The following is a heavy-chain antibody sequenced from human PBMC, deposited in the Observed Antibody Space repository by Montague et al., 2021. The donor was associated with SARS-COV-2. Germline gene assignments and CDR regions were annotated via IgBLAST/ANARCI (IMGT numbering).Heavy chain of an antibody. Sequence: SETLSLTCAGDLHSSVGDFRRWLQQHPSERQSSWHYVCYIVLANYNPSLKSRVTISVDTSKNQFSLKLSSVTAADTAVYYCARGAGYSSSWYLAFEIWGQGTMVTVSS. J-gene: IGHJ3*02. CDR1: LHSSVGDF. D-gene: IGHD6-13*01. CDR2: VCYIVLA. CDR3: ARGAGYSSSWYLAFEI. V-gene: IGHV4-59*01.